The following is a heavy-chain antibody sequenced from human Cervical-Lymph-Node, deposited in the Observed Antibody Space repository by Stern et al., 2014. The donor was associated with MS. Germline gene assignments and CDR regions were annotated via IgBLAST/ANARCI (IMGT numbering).Heavy chain of an antibody. CDR3: AIGIADYYYYGMDV. V-gene: IGHV4-61*02. D-gene: IGHD6-13*01. CDR1: GGSISSGSYY. Sequence: QLQLQESGPGLVKPSQTLSLTCTVSGGSISSGSYYWSWIRQPAGKGLEWIGRIYTSGSTNYNPSLKSRVTISVNTPKNHFSLKLSSVTAADTAVYYCAIGIADYYYYGMDVWGQGTTVTVSS. J-gene: IGHJ6*02. CDR2: IYTSGST.